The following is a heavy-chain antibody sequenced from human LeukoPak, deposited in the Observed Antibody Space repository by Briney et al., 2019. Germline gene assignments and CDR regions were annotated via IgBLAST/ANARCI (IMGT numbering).Heavy chain of an antibody. CDR2: INPNSGGT. V-gene: IGHV1-2*02. J-gene: IGHJ6*02. Sequence: ASVKVSCKASGYTFTGYYMHWVRQAPGQGLEWMGWINPNSGGTNYAQKFQGRVTMTRDTSISTAYMEPSRLRSDDTAVYYCARDQITMVRGVIIRCGMDVWGQGTTVTVSS. CDR3: ARDQITMVRGVIIRCGMDV. D-gene: IGHD3-10*01. CDR1: GYTFTGYY.